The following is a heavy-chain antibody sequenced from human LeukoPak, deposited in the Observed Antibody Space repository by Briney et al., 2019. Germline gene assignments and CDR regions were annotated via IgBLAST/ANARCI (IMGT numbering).Heavy chain of an antibody. CDR3: ARDPTNLGGYSGYGGHERFDY. J-gene: IGHJ4*02. CDR1: GYTFTSYG. Sequence: ASVKVSCRASGYTFTSYGISWVRQAPGQGLEWMGWISAYNGNTSYAQKLQGRVTMTTDTSTSTAYMELRSLRSDDTAVYYCARDPTNLGGYSGYGGHERFDYWGQGTLVTVSS. V-gene: IGHV1-18*01. D-gene: IGHD5-12*01. CDR2: ISAYNGNT.